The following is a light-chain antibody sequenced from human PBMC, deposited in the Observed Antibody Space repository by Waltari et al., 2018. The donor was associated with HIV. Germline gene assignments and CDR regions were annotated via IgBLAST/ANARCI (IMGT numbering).Light chain of an antibody. CDR3: SAWDSSLSAWV. CDR2: RNN. V-gene: IGLV10-54*01. CDR1: SNNVDYQG. Sequence: QAGLTPPPSVSKGLRQTATLTCTGNSNNVDYQGSAWLQQHQGHPPKLLSYRNNNRPSGISERLSASRSGNTASLTITGLQPEDEADYYCSAWDSSLSAWVFGGGTKLTVL. J-gene: IGLJ3*02.